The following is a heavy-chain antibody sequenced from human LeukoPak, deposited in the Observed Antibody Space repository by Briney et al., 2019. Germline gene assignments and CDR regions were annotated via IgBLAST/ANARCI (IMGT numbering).Heavy chain of an antibody. Sequence: GASVKVSCKASGYTFTGYYMHWVRQAPGQGLEWMGWINPNSGGTNYAQKLQGRVTMTRDTSISTAYMELSRLRSDDTAVYYCARDEGYEHQLPRYYYYYMDVWGKGTTVTVSS. D-gene: IGHD2-2*01. CDR2: INPNSGGT. CDR1: GYTFTGYY. V-gene: IGHV1-2*02. CDR3: ARDEGYEHQLPRYYYYYMDV. J-gene: IGHJ6*03.